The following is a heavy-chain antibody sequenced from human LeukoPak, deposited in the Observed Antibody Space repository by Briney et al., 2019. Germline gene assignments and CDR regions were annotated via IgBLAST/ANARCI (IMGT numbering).Heavy chain of an antibody. D-gene: IGHD3-22*01. CDR2: IYYSGST. CDR1: GGSISSGGYY. CDR3: ARHGTSAGEDSSGYYYVGYFDY. J-gene: IGHJ4*02. V-gene: IGHV4-61*08. Sequence: PSETLSLTCTVSGGSISSGGYYWSWIRQPPGKGLEWIGYIYYSGSTNYNPSLKSRVTISVDTSKNQFSLKLSSVTAADTAVYYCARHGTSAGEDSSGYYYVGYFDYWGQGTLVTVSS.